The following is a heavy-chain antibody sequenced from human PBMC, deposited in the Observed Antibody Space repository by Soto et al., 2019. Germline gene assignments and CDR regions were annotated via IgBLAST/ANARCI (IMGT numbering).Heavy chain of an antibody. CDR3: ARVGRDYGYGY. Sequence: ASVKVSCKASGGTFSSYTISWVRQAPGQGLEWMGRIIPILGIANYAQKFQGRVTITADKSTSTAYMELSSLRSEDTAVYYCARVGRDYGYGYWGQGTLVTVSS. CDR2: IIPILGIA. D-gene: IGHD5-18*01. J-gene: IGHJ4*02. V-gene: IGHV1-69*02. CDR1: GGTFSSYT.